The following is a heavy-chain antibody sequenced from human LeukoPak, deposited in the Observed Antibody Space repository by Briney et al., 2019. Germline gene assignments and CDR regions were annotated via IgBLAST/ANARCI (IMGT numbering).Heavy chain of an antibody. CDR3: AKDRLGTVVIYYFDY. CDR2: IRYDGSNK. J-gene: IGHJ4*02. CDR1: GFTFSSYG. V-gene: IGHV3-30*02. Sequence: PGGSLRLSCAASGFTFSSYGMHWVRQAPGKGLEWVAFIRYDGSNKYYADSVKGRFTISRDNSKNTLYLQMNSLRAEDTAVYYCAKDRLGTVVIYYFDYWGQGTLVTVSS. D-gene: IGHD4-23*01.